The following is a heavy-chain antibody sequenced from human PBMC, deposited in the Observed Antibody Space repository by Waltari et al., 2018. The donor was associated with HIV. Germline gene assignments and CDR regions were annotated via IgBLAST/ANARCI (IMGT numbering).Heavy chain of an antibody. V-gene: IGHV4-59*12. D-gene: IGHD6-13*01. CDR1: GGSISSYY. CDR2: IYYSGST. Sequence: QVQLQESGPGLVKPSETLSLTCTVSGGSISSYYWSWIRQPPGKGLEWIGYIYYSGSTNYNPSLKSRVTISIDTSKNQFSLKLTSVTAADTAVYYCAISEAVAALIDYWGQGTLVTVSS. CDR3: AISEAVAALIDY. J-gene: IGHJ4*02.